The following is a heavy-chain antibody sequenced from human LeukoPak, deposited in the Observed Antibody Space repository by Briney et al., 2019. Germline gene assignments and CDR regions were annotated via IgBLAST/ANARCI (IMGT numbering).Heavy chain of an antibody. V-gene: IGHV4-30-4*08. CDR1: GGSISSGDYY. J-gene: IGHJ4*02. Sequence: NPSETLSLTCTVSGGSISSGDYYWSWIRQPPGKGLEWIGYIYYSGSTYYNPSLKSRVTISVDTSKNQFSLKLSSVTAADTAVYYCARDSPLGYCSSTSCYVFDYWGQGTLVTVSS. D-gene: IGHD2-2*01. CDR2: IYYSGST. CDR3: ARDSPLGYCSSTSCYVFDY.